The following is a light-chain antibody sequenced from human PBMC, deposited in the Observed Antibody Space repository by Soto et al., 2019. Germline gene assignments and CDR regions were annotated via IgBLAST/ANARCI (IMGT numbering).Light chain of an antibody. Sequence: QSVLTQPASVSGSPGQSITISCTGTSSDVGSYNLVSWYQQHPGKAPKLMIYEGSKRPSGVSNRFSGSKSGNTASLTISGLQAEDGADYYCCSYACSSTVVFGGGTQLTVL. CDR3: CSYACSSTVV. CDR1: SSDVGSYNL. V-gene: IGLV2-23*01. J-gene: IGLJ2*01. CDR2: EGS.